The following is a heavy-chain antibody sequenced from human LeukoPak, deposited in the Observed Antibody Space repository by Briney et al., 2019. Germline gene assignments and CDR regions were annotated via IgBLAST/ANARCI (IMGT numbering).Heavy chain of an antibody. Sequence: GGCPRLSCAASGFTLSNAWTSWGRHTPGGGLGWVGRIKSKADGGTTDYAAPVKGRFTISRDDSKTTLYLQMNSLKTEDTAMYYSTTNDALDIWGQGAMVTVSS. J-gene: IGHJ3*02. CDR2: IKSKADGGTT. V-gene: IGHV3-15*01. CDR1: GFTLSNAW. CDR3: TTNDALDI.